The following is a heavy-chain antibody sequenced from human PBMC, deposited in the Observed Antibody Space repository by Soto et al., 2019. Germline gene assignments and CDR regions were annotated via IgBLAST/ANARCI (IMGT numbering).Heavy chain of an antibody. CDR2: IYYSGST. D-gene: IGHD2-2*01. CDR1: GGSVNSARYY. V-gene: IGHV4-61*01. J-gene: IGHJ4*01. CDR3: ASVGVVVTGIDY. Sequence: PSETLSLTCTVSGGSVNSARYYWSWIRQPPGKGLEWIAYIYYSGSTKYNSSLKSRVTISVDTSKNQFSLKLTSVTAADTAVCYCASVGVVVTGIDYWGPGTLVTASS.